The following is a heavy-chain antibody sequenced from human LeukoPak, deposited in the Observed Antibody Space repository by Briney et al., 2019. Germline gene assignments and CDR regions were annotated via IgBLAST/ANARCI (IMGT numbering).Heavy chain of an antibody. Sequence: GESLKISCKGSGYSFTSYWIGWVRQMPGKGLEWMGIIYPGDSDTRYSPSFQGQVTISADKSISNAYLQWSSLKASDTAMYYCAKGGGSYFQLGPFDPWGQGTLVTVSS. D-gene: IGHD3-10*01. J-gene: IGHJ5*02. CDR3: AKGGGSYFQLGPFDP. CDR2: IYPGDSDT. CDR1: GYSFTSYW. V-gene: IGHV5-51*01.